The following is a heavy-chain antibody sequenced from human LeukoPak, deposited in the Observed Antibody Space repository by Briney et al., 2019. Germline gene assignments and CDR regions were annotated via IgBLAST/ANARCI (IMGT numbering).Heavy chain of an antibody. J-gene: IGHJ4*02. CDR3: ARGLSPQPTGSYYY. D-gene: IGHD1-1*01. Sequence: ASVKVSCKASGGTFSSYAISWVRQAPGQGLEWMGRIIPILGIANYAQKFQGRVTITADKSTSTAYMELSSLRSEDTAVYYYARGLSPQPTGSYYYWGQGTLVTVSS. CDR1: GGTFSSYA. CDR2: IIPILGIA. V-gene: IGHV1-69*04.